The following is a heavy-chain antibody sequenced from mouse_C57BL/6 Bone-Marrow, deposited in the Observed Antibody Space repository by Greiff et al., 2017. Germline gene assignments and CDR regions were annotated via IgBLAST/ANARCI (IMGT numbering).Heavy chain of an antibody. V-gene: IGHV5-4*02. Sequence: EVHLVESGGGLVQPGGSLKLSCAASGFTFSDYYMYWVRQTPEKRLEWVATISSGGSYTYYPDSVKGRFTISRDNAKNTLYLQMSSLKSEDTAMYYCAGYYYGRGDYWGQGTSVTVSS. CDR2: ISSGGSYT. CDR3: AGYYYGRGDY. CDR1: GFTFSDYY. D-gene: IGHD1-1*01. J-gene: IGHJ4*01.